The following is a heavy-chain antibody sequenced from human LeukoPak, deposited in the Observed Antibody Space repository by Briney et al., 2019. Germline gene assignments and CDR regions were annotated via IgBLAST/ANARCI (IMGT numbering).Heavy chain of an antibody. CDR3: AKELAAVGVPSFDS. V-gene: IGHV3-23*01. J-gene: IGHJ4*02. CDR1: EFTFSSYA. CDR2: IRSTGGGT. D-gene: IGHD6-13*01. Sequence: GGPLRLSCAASEFTFSSYAMSWVRQTPGKGLEWVSGIRSTGGGTYYADSVKGRFTISRDNSKNTLYLQMNSLRAEDTAVYYCAKELAAVGVPSFDSWGQGTLVTVSS.